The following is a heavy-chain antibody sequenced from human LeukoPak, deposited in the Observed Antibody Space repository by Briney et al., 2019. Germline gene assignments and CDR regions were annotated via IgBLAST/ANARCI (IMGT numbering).Heavy chain of an antibody. CDR3: AKDLKHGVGATTSFDY. CDR1: GGSISSYY. Sequence: ETLSPTCTVSGGSISSYYWSWIRQPPGKGLEWVSAISGSGGSTYYADSVKGRFTISRDNSRNTLYLQMNSLRAEDTAVYYCAKDLKHGVGATTSFDYWGQGTLVTVSS. V-gene: IGHV3-23*01. CDR2: ISGSGGST. D-gene: IGHD1-26*01. J-gene: IGHJ4*02.